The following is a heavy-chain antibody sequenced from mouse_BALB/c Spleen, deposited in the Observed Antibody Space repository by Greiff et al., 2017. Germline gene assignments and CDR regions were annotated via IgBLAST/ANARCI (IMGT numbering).Heavy chain of an antibody. D-gene: IGHD1-1*01. Sequence: EVQLQQSGPELVKPGASVKISCKASGYTFTDYNMHWVKQSHGKSLEWIGYIYPYNGGTGYNQKFKSKATLTVDNSSSTAYMELRSLTSEDSAVYYCARPYYYGSSYVFDYWGQGTTLTVSS. CDR1: GYTFTDYN. CDR2: IYPYNGGT. V-gene: IGHV1S29*02. CDR3: ARPYYYGSSYVFDY. J-gene: IGHJ2*01.